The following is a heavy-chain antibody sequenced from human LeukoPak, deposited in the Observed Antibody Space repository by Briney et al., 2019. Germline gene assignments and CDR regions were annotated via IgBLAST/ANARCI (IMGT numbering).Heavy chain of an antibody. CDR3: ARGLSKYYFDY. Sequence: GGSLRLSCAASGFTFSSYAMSWVRQAPGKGLEWVSVIYSGGTTYYADSVKGRFTISRDNSKNTLYLQMNSLRAEDTAVYYCARGLSKYYFDYWGQGTLVTVSS. CDR1: GFTFSSYA. CDR2: IYSGGTT. V-gene: IGHV3-53*01. J-gene: IGHJ4*02.